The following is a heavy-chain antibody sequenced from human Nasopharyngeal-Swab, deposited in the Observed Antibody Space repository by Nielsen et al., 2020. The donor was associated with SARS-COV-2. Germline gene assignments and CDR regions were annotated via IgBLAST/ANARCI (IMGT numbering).Heavy chain of an antibody. CDR1: GGTFSSYA. CDR3: AREGIAARLRALGY. V-gene: IGHV1-69*13. J-gene: IGHJ4*02. Sequence: SVKVSCKASGGTFSSYAISWVRQAPGQGLEWMGGIIPIFGTANYAQKFQGRVTITADESTSTAYMELSSLRSEDTAVYYCAREGIAARLRALGYWGQGILVTVSS. CDR2: IIPIFGTA. D-gene: IGHD6-6*01.